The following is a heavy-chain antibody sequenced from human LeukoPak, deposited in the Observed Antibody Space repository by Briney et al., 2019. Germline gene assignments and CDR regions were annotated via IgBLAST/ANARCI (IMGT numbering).Heavy chain of an antibody. Sequence: GGSLRLSCAASGFTFSSYDMHWVRQAPGKGLEWVAFNWYDGSNKTCTDSVRGRFTISRDNSKNTLHLQMNSLRAEDTAVYHCARGNDYGDENWFDPWGQGTLVTVSS. D-gene: IGHD4-17*01. CDR3: ARGNDYGDENWFDP. J-gene: IGHJ5*02. CDR2: NWYDGSNK. CDR1: GFTFSSYD. V-gene: IGHV3-33*01.